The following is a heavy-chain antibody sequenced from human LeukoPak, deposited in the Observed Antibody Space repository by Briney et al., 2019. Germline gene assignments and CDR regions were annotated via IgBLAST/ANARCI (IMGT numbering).Heavy chain of an antibody. D-gene: IGHD4-23*01. Sequence: RSLSLSCAASGFTFSSYVMHWVPQAPGKGLEWVAVIWYDGSGKYHADSVKGRFTISRDNSKNTLYLQMNSLRAEHTAVYYCAKDRAGGNHWVYFDNWGQGTLVTVSS. CDR3: AKDRAGGNHWVYFDN. CDR2: IWYDGSGK. V-gene: IGHV3-33*06. J-gene: IGHJ4*02. CDR1: GFTFSSYV.